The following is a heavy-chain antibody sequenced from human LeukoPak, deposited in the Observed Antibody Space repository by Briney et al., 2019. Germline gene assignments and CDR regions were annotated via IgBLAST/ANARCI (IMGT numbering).Heavy chain of an antibody. Sequence: SETLSLTCAVSGYPISSGYHWGWIRQPPGKGLEWIGSIYHSGSTYYNPSLKSRVTIPVDTSKNQFSLKLSSVTAADTAVYFCARQGEPVTPWGQGTLVTVSS. V-gene: IGHV4-38-2*01. D-gene: IGHD1-14*01. CDR1: GYPISSGYH. CDR3: ARQGEPVTP. CDR2: IYHSGST. J-gene: IGHJ5*02.